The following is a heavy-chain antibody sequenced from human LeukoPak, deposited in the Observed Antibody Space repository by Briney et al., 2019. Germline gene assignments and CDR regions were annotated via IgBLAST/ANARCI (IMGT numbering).Heavy chain of an antibody. V-gene: IGHV3-9*01. D-gene: IGHD3-22*01. CDR1: GFTFDDYA. J-gene: IGHJ4*02. CDR3: AKGSSGYRFDY. CDR2: MSWNSGNI. Sequence: PGGSLRLSCAASGFTFDDYAMHWVRQPPGKGLEWVSSMSWNSGNIGYADSVKGRFTISRDNAKKSLYLQMNSLRTEDTALYYCAKGSSGYRFDYWGQGTLVTVSS.